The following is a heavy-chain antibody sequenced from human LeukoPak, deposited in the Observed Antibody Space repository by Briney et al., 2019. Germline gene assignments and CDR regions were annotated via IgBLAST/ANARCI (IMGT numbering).Heavy chain of an antibody. CDR1: GDTFNIHY. J-gene: IGHJ4*02. D-gene: IGHD4-17*01. CDR2: INRVDGIR. Sequence: ASVKVSCKASGDTFNIHYSHWIRQAPGQGLEWMGIINRVDGIRGNAQTFQGRLMLTKDTSTSTAYMELSSLRSEDTAIYYCASEKNYGDKYFDSWGQGTVVTDSS. CDR3: ASEKNYGDKYFDS. V-gene: IGHV1-46*02.